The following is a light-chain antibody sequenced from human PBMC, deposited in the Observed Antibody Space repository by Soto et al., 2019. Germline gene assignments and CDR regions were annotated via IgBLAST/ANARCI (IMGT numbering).Light chain of an antibody. J-gene: IGKJ4*01. V-gene: IGKV1-17*01. CDR3: LQQNSYPLT. CDR2: VAS. Sequence: DIQMTQSPSSLSASVGDRVTITCRASQGIRNDLAWYPQKPGKAPKRLIYVASSLQSGVPSRFSGSGSGTEFTLTISSLQPEDSATYYCLQQNSYPLTFGGGTKVEIK. CDR1: QGIRND.